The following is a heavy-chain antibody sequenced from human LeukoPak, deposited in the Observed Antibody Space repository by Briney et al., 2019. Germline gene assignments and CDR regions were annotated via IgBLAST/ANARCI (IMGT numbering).Heavy chain of an antibody. D-gene: IGHD3-10*01. CDR1: GFTFSSYA. CDR2: ISYDGSNK. Sequence: GGSLRLSCAASGFTFSSYAMHWVRQAPGKGLEWVAVISYDGSNKYYADSVKGRFTISRDNSKNTLYLQMNSLRAEDTAVYYCAKDHKALLWFGEFHDYWGQGTLVTVSS. CDR3: AKDHKALLWFGEFHDY. J-gene: IGHJ4*02. V-gene: IGHV3-30-3*01.